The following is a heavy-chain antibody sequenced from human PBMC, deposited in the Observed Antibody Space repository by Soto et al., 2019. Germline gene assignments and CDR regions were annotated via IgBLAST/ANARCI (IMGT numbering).Heavy chain of an antibody. Sequence: QVHLVESGGGVVQPGRSLRLSCAASGSSSTHYGIHWVRQAPGKGLEWVAVISFDGNEKYYADSVKGRFTISRDNSKNTLSLQMNSLTAEDTAVYYCAIFLGGITVIYGLDVWGQGTTVTVSS. CDR3: AIFLGGITVIYGLDV. D-gene: IGHD3-22*01. J-gene: IGHJ6*02. CDR1: GSSSTHYG. CDR2: ISFDGNEK. V-gene: IGHV3-30*03.